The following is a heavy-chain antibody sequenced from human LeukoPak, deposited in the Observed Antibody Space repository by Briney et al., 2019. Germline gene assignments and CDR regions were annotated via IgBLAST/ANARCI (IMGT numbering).Heavy chain of an antibody. V-gene: IGHV3-21*01. CDR2: ISSSSSYI. CDR1: GFTFTGYS. Sequence: GGSLRLSCAASGFTFTGYSMNWVRQAPGKGLEWVSSISSSSSYIYYADSVKGRFTISRDNAKNSLYLQMNSLRAEDTAVYYCAELGITMIGGVWGKGTTVTISS. CDR3: AELGITMIGGV. D-gene: IGHD3-10*02. J-gene: IGHJ6*04.